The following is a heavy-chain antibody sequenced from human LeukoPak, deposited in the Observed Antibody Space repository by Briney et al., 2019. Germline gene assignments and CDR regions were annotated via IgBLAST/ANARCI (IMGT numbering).Heavy chain of an antibody. Sequence: SETLSLTCTVSGGSISSYYWSWIRQPAGKGLXXIGRFYTSGSTNFNPSLKSRVTMSVDTSKNQFSLKLSSVTAADTAVYYCARDKRGYSFDYWGLGTLVTVSS. CDR3: ARDKRGYSFDY. CDR1: GGSISSYY. J-gene: IGHJ4*02. CDR2: FYTSGST. V-gene: IGHV4-4*07. D-gene: IGHD2-21*01.